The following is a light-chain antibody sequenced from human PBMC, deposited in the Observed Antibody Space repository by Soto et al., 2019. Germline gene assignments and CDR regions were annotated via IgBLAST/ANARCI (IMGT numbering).Light chain of an antibody. J-gene: IGKJ2*01. CDR3: HQYGSSPRT. CDR1: RDVGSSY. Sequence: EIVLTQSPGTLSLSPGERATLSCRASRDVGSSYLAWYQQKPGQAPRLLIYGASSSATGIPDRFSGSGSGTEFTLTINRLEPEDFALYYCHQYGSSPRTFAQGTKLEIK. V-gene: IGKV3-20*01. CDR2: GAS.